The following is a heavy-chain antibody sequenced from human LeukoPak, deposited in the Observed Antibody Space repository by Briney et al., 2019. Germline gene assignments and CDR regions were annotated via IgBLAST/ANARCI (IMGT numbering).Heavy chain of an antibody. Sequence: GGSLRLSCAGSGFSFGSYCMNWFRQAPGKGLEWVSSITSSGSYINYADSVKGRFTTSRDKAKNSLYLQMNSLRAEDTAVYYCASKGYYDSGTFDIWGQGTMVTVSS. V-gene: IGHV3-21*01. CDR1: GFSFGSYC. CDR3: ASKGYYDSGTFDI. CDR2: ITSSGSYI. D-gene: IGHD3-22*01. J-gene: IGHJ3*02.